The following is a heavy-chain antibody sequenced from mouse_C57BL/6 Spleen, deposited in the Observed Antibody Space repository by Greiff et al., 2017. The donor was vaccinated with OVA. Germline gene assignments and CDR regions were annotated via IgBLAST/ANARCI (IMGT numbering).Heavy chain of an antibody. V-gene: IGHV1-81*01. J-gene: IGHJ4*01. Sequence: VQLQQSGAELARPGASVKLSCKASGYTFTSYGISWVKQRTGQGLEWIGEIYPRSGNTYYNEKFKGKATLTADKSSSTAYMELRSLTSEDSAVYFCARHTPFYAMDYWGQGTSVTVSS. D-gene: IGHD5-1-1*01. CDR3: ARHTPFYAMDY. CDR2: IYPRSGNT. CDR1: GYTFTSYG.